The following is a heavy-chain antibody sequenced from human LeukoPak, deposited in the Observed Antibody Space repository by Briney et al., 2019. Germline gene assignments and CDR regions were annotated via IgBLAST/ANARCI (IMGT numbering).Heavy chain of an antibody. Sequence: SETLSLTCTVSGGSISSSSYYWGWIRQPPGKGLEWIGSIYYSGSTYYNPSLKSRVTISVDTSKNQFSLKLSSVTAADTAVYYCARAKSHSSWYKKRGKYFDYRGQGTLVTVSS. J-gene: IGHJ4*02. CDR3: ARAKSHSSWYKKRGKYFDY. CDR2: IYYSGST. CDR1: GGSISSSSYY. D-gene: IGHD6-13*01. V-gene: IGHV4-39*07.